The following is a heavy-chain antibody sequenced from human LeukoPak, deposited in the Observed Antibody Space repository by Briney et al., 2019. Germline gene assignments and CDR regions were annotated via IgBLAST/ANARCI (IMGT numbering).Heavy chain of an antibody. J-gene: IGHJ4*02. D-gene: IGHD6-19*01. CDR3: ARDSAERAGDY. CDR1: GGSISSYY. CDR2: IYTSGST. Sequence: PSETLSLTCTVSGGSISSYYWTWIRQPAGKGLEWIGRIYTSGSTNYNSSLKSRVTMSVDTSKNQFSLNLTSVTAADTAVYYCARDSAERAGDYWGQGTLVTVSS. V-gene: IGHV4-4*07.